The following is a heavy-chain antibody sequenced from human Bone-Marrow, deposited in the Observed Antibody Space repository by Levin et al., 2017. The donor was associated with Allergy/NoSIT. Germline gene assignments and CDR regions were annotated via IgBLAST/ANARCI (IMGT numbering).Heavy chain of an antibody. CDR2: IYGGNST. J-gene: IGHJ4*02. V-gene: IGHV3-53*01. Sequence: PGGSLRLSCAASDFTVRTNYVSWVRQASGKGLEWVSVIYGGNSTYYADSVKGRFTVSRDTSHNTVYLQMRSLRAEDTAVYYCARDLDTSELFDSWGQGTLVTVAS. CDR1: DFTVRTNY. D-gene: IGHD1-1*01. CDR3: ARDLDTSELFDS.